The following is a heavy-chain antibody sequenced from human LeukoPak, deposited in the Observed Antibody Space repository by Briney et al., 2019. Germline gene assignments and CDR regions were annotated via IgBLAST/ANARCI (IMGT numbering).Heavy chain of an antibody. J-gene: IGHJ4*02. CDR3: ARAGRQWLVQFDY. D-gene: IGHD6-19*01. CDR1: GFTFSSYA. CDR2: IKQDGSEK. Sequence: PGGSLRLSCAASGFTFSSYAMSWVRQAPGKGLEWVANIKQDGSEKYYVDSVKGRFTISRDNAKNSLYLQMNSLRAEDTAVYYCARAGRQWLVQFDYWGQGTLVTVSS. V-gene: IGHV3-7*01.